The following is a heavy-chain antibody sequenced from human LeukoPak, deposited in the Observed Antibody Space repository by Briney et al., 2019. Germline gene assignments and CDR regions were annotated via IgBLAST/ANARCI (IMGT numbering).Heavy chain of an antibody. V-gene: IGHV1-69*04. Sequence: ASVKVSCKASGGTFSSYAISWVRQAPGQGLEWVGRIIPILGIANYAQKFQGRVTITADKSTSTAYMELSSLRSEDTAVYYCARGRYCSGGSCRIFDYWGQGTLVTVSS. CDR3: ARGRYCSGGSCRIFDY. CDR2: IIPILGIA. CDR1: GGTFSSYA. J-gene: IGHJ4*02. D-gene: IGHD2-15*01.